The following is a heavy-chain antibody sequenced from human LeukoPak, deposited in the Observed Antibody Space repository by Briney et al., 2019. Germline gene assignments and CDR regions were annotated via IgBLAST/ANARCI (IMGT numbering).Heavy chain of an antibody. J-gene: IGHJ3*02. CDR1: GFTFDDFG. CDR3: ARDPSTPPETFDI. CDR2: ISRNGGST. Sequence: PGGSLRLSCAASGFTFDDFGMSWVRQAPGKGLEWVSCISRNGGSTSYADSVKGRFTISRDNAKNSLYLQMNSLRAEDTALYYCARDPSTPPETFDIWGQGTMVTVSS. D-gene: IGHD2-15*01. V-gene: IGHV3-20*04.